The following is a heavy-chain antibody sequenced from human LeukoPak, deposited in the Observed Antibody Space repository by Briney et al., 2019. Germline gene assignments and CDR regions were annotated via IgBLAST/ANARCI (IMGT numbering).Heavy chain of an antibody. J-gene: IGHJ3*02. CDR3: ARYYYDSGGHYSDTFDI. D-gene: IGHD3-22*01. CDR1: GYIFTRFW. CDR2: IYPGDSDT. Sequence: GESLKISCKGSGYIFTRFWIGWVRQMPGKGLEWMGIIYPGDSDTKYSPSFQGQVTISADKSVSTAYLQWSSLKASDTAMYYCARYYYDSGGHYSDTFDIWGQGTMVTVTS. V-gene: IGHV5-51*01.